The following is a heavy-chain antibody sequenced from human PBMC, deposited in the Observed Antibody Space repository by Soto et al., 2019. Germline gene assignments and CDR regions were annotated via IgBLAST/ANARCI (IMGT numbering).Heavy chain of an antibody. J-gene: IGHJ5*02. Sequence: SVKVSCKASGGTFSSYAISWVRQAPGQGLEWMGGIIPIFGTANYAQKFQGRVTITADESTSTAYMELSSLRSEDTAVYYCAGLIAARPGWFDPWGQGTLVTVS. CDR3: AGLIAARPGWFDP. CDR1: GGTFSSYA. CDR2: IIPIFGTA. D-gene: IGHD6-6*01. V-gene: IGHV1-69*13.